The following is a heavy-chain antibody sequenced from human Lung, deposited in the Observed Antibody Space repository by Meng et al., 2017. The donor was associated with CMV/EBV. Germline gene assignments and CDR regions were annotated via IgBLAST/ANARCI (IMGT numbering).Heavy chain of an antibody. D-gene: IGHD2-2*01. J-gene: IGHJ4*02. CDR1: GFIFSDYS. CDR3: ARGRGYCSSTNCYQNFDY. Sequence: GESXKISCTASGFIFSDYSMSWVRQAPGKGLEWVSSISSSSIHIYYADSTKGRFTISRDNAKKSLYLQMNSLRAEDTAVYYCARGRGYCSSTNCYQNFDYWXQGTLVTVSS. V-gene: IGHV3-21*01. CDR2: ISSSSIHI.